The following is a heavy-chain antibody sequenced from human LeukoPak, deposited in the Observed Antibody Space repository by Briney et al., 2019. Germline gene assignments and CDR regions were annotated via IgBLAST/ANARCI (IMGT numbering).Heavy chain of an antibody. Sequence: SETLSLTCTVSGGSISSYYWSWIRQPPGKGLEWIGYIYYSGSTNYNPSLKSRVTISVDTSKNQFSLKLSSVTAADTAVYYCARVEEGYGSGRRENFYYYYMDVWGKGTTVTISS. CDR1: GGSISSYY. V-gene: IGHV4-59*01. CDR3: ARVEEGYGSGRRENFYYYYMDV. CDR2: IYYSGST. J-gene: IGHJ6*03. D-gene: IGHD3-10*01.